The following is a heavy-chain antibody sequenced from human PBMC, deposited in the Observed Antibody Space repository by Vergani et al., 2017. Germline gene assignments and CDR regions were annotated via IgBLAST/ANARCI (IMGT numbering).Heavy chain of an antibody. CDR2: ILGSGTA. CDR3: ARGGRAAGYSGPDS. J-gene: IGHJ4*02. CDR1: GASMSSVGYY. D-gene: IGHD6-13*01. V-gene: IGHV4-61*02. Sequence: QVQLQESGPGLVKPSQTLSLTCTVSGASMSSVGYYWTWIRQSAGKRLEWIGDILGSGTANYNPSFQGRVSMSVATSKDQFSLTLSSVNATDTAVDYCARGGRAAGYSGPDSWGQGARVTVSS.